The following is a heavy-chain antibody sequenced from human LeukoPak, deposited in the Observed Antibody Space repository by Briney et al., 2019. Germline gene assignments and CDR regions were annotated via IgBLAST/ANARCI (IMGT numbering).Heavy chain of an antibody. D-gene: IGHD3-22*01. CDR2: ISAYNGNT. CDR1: GYTFTSYG. Sequence: ASVKASCKASGYTFTSYGISWVRQAPGQGLEWMGWISAYNGNTNYAQKLQGRVTMTTDTSTSTAYMELRSLRSDDTAVYYCARDDGYYDSSGYYYYYGMDVWGQGTTVTVSS. J-gene: IGHJ6*02. V-gene: IGHV1-18*01. CDR3: ARDDGYYDSSGYYYYYGMDV.